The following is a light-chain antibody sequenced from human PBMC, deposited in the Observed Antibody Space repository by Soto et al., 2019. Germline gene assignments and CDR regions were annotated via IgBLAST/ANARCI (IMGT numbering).Light chain of an antibody. CDR2: DAS. V-gene: IGKV1-5*01. CDR3: QQYNSYPLT. J-gene: IGKJ4*01. Sequence: DSQMTQSPSTLSASVGDRVTITCRASQSISSWLAWYQQKPGKAPKLLIYDASSLASEVPSRFSGSGSGTEFTLTISSLQPDDFATYYCQQYNSYPLTFGGGTKVDIK. CDR1: QSISSW.